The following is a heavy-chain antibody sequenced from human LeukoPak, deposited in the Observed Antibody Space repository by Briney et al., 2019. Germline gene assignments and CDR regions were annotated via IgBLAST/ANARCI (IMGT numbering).Heavy chain of an antibody. CDR3: ARGPCSSTSCYSAY. Sequence: PSQTLSLTCTVSGGSISSGNYYWSWIRQPAGKGLEWIGRIYTSGSTNYNPSLKSRVTISVDTSKNQFSLRLSSVTAADTAVYYCARGPCSSTSCYSAYWGQGTLVTVSS. J-gene: IGHJ4*02. D-gene: IGHD2-2*01. CDR2: IYTSGST. CDR1: GGSISSGNYY. V-gene: IGHV4-61*02.